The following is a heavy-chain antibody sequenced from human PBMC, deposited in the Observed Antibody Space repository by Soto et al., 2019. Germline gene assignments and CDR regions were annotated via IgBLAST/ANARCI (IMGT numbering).Heavy chain of an antibody. CDR2: ISSNGGST. CDR3: VKGEGDYAQLLYNWFDP. Sequence: PGGSLRLSCSASGFTFSSYAMHWVRQAPGKGLEYDSAISSNGGSTYYADSVKGRFTISRDNSKNTLYLQMSSLRAEDTAVYYCVKGEGDYAQLLYNWFDPWGQGTLVTVSS. J-gene: IGHJ5*02. D-gene: IGHD4-17*01. CDR1: GFTFSSYA. V-gene: IGHV3-64D*06.